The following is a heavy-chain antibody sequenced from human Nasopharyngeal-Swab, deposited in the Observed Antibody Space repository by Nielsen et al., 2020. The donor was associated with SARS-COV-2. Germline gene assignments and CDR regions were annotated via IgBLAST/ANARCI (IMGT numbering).Heavy chain of an antibody. Sequence: SETLSLTCAVYGGSFSGYYWSWIRQPPGKGLEWIGEINHSGSTNYNPSLKSRVTLSVDTSKNQFSLKLSSVTAADTAVYYCASRKYYYASSGYFNYYYYYGMDVWGQGTTVTVSS. J-gene: IGHJ6*02. D-gene: IGHD3-22*01. CDR2: INHSGST. V-gene: IGHV4-34*01. CDR1: GGSFSGYY. CDR3: ASRKYYYASSGYFNYYYYYGMDV.